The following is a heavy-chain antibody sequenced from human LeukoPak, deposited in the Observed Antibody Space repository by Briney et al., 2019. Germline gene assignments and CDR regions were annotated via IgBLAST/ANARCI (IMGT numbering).Heavy chain of an antibody. Sequence: PSETLSLTCAVYGVSFSGYYWSWIRQPPGKGLEWIGEINHSGSTNYNPSLKSRVTISVDTSKNQFSLKLSSVTAAGTAVYYCARDGLRLGELSLDYWGQGTLVTVSS. J-gene: IGHJ4*02. CDR3: ARDGLRLGELSLDY. D-gene: IGHD3-16*02. V-gene: IGHV4-34*01. CDR2: INHSGST. CDR1: GVSFSGYY.